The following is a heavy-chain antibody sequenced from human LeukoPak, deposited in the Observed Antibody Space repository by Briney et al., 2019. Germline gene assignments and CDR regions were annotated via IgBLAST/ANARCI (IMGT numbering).Heavy chain of an antibody. CDR3: ASLDYYDSSGYLAGKGDAFDI. V-gene: IGHV3-30*04. D-gene: IGHD3-22*01. J-gene: IGHJ3*02. Sequence: GGSLRLSCAASGFTFSSYAMHWVRQAPGKGLEWVAVISYDGSNKYYADSVKGRFTISRDNSKNTLYLQMNSLRAEDTAVYYCASLDYYDSSGYLAGKGDAFDIWGQGTMVTVSS. CDR1: GFTFSSYA. CDR2: ISYDGSNK.